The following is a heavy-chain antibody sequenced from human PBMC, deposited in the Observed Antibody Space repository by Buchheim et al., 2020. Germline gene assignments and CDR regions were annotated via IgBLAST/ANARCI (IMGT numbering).Heavy chain of an antibody. J-gene: IGHJ4*02. CDR3: ARDNTYYYDSSGIGGHDY. D-gene: IGHD3-22*01. CDR2: INHSGST. Sequence: QVQLQQWGAGLLKPSETLSLTCAVYGGSFSGYYWSWIRQPPGKGLEWMGEINHSGSTNYNPSLKSRVTISVDTSKNQFYLKLSSVTAADTAVYYCARDNTYYYDSSGIGGHDYWGQGTL. CDR1: GGSFSGYY. V-gene: IGHV4-34*01.